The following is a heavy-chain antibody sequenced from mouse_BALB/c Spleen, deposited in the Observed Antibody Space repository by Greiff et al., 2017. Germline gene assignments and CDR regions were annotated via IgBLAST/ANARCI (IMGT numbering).Heavy chain of an antibody. CDR2: IDPENGNT. Sequence: VQLKESGAELVRPGALVKLSCKASGFNIKDYYMHWVKQRPEQGLEWIGWIDPENGNTIYDPKFQGKASITADTSSNTAYLQLSSLTSEDTAVYYCARIYYGNHYYAMDYWGQGTSVTVSS. V-gene: IGHV14-1*02. J-gene: IGHJ4*01. CDR3: ARIYYGNHYYAMDY. CDR1: GFNIKDYY. D-gene: IGHD2-1*01.